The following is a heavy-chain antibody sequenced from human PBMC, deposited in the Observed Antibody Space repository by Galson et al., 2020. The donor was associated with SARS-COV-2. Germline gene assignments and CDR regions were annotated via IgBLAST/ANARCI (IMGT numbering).Heavy chain of an antibody. CDR3: ATLGYCSSTSCDEDY. Sequence: GGSLRLSCAGSGFSFSSFGMNWVRQAPGKGLEWVSSISSSGSYIYYADSLKGRFTISRDNADNSLYLQMNSLRAEDTAVYYCATLGYCSSTSCDEDYWGQGTLVTVSS. CDR2: ISSSGSYI. J-gene: IGHJ4*02. CDR1: GFSFSSFG. D-gene: IGHD2-2*01. V-gene: IGHV3-21*01.